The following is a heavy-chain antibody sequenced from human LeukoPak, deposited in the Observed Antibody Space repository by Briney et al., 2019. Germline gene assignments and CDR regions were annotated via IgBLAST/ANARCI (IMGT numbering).Heavy chain of an antibody. J-gene: IGHJ4*02. CDR1: GGTFSSYA. CDR3: ASRDLGSSGFDY. V-gene: IGHV1-69*13. CDR2: IIPIFGTA. Sequence: ASVKVSCKASGGTFSSYAISWVRQAPGQGLEWMGGIIPIFGTANYAQKFQGRVTITADESTSTAYVELSSLRSEDTAVYYCASRDLGSSGFDYWGQGTLVTVSS. D-gene: IGHD6-19*01.